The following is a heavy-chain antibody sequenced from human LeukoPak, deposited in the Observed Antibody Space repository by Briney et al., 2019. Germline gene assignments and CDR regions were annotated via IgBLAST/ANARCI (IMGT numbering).Heavy chain of an antibody. V-gene: IGHV3-30*02. Sequence: GGSLRLSCAASGFTFRAYDMHWVRQAPGKGLEWVAFISWDGSNKYYADSVKGRFTISRDNSNNTLYLKMNSLTAEEPAVYYCGKRMGPMVNTGDRPLDYWGQGTLVTLSS. D-gene: IGHD4/OR15-4a*01. CDR1: GFTFRAYD. CDR2: ISWDGSNK. CDR3: GKRMGPMVNTGDRPLDY. J-gene: IGHJ4*02.